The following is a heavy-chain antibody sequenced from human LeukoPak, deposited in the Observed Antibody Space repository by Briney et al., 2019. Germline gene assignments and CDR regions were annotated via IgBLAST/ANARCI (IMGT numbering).Heavy chain of an antibody. D-gene: IGHD5-18*01. CDR1: GFTFSSAG. J-gene: IGHJ3*02. Sequence: PGGSLRLSCAASGFTFSSAGMHWVRQAPGKGLEWVSGIWYDGNNKYYTDSVKGRFTISRDNSKNTLYLQITSLRAEDTAVYYCAKGYSYGSGYAFDIWGQGTMVTVSS. CDR2: IWYDGNNK. CDR3: AKGYSYGSGYAFDI. V-gene: IGHV3-33*06.